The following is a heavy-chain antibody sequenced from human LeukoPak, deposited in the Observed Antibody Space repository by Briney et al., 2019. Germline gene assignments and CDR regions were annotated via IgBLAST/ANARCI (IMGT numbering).Heavy chain of an antibody. J-gene: IGHJ4*02. Sequence: PGGSLRLSCVPSGFTFSHFGMHWVRQAPGKGVEGVAVIWRDASNRKYADSVKGGVTISRENVKKTECLQMDSLRDDETAVYYYAKDAQRVFDYSNSLEHWGQGALVTVSS. D-gene: IGHD4-11*01. CDR1: GFTFSHFG. CDR2: IWRDASNR. V-gene: IGHV3-33*06. CDR3: AKDAQRVFDYSNSLEH.